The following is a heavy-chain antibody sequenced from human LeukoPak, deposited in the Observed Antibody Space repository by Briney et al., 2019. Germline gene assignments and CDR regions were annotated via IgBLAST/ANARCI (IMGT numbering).Heavy chain of an antibody. J-gene: IGHJ6*03. CDR3: ASLRPQRRGWYYYYYMDV. CDR1: GGSFSGYY. D-gene: IGHD6-25*01. V-gene: IGHV4-34*01. CDR2: INHSGST. Sequence: SETLSLTCAVYGGSFSGYYWSWIRQPPGKGLEWIGEINHSGSTNYNPSLKSRVTISVDTSKNQFSLKLSSVTAADTAVYYCASLRPQRRGWYYYYYMDVWGKGTTVTVSS.